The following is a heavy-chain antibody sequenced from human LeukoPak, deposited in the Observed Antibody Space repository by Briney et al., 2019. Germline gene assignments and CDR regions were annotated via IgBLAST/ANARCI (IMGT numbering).Heavy chain of an antibody. CDR2: IYPGDSDT. Sequence: GESLKISCKGSGYSFTSYWIGWVRQMPGKGLEWMGIIYPGDSDTRYSPSFQGQVTISADKSISTAYLQWSSLKASDTAMYYCARHQYSSSWLPNKWFDPWGQGTLVTVSS. D-gene: IGHD6-13*01. V-gene: IGHV5-51*01. CDR3: ARHQYSSSWLPNKWFDP. CDR1: GYSFTSYW. J-gene: IGHJ5*02.